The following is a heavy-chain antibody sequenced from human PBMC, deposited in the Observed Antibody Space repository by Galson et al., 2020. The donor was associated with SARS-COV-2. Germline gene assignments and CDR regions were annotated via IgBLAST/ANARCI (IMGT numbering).Heavy chain of an antibody. CDR3: ARGRYPRADGILLWMYRIASSGVFDS. D-gene: IGHD6-13*01. V-gene: IGHV4-34*01. Sequence: SQTLSLTCAVYGGTFSGYYWNWIRQSPGKGLEWIGEINDGGRTNYNPSLESRVGISVDTSKKQFSLKLSSVTAADTAVYHCARGRYPRADGILLWMYRIASSGVFDSWSQGTWVTVSS. J-gene: IGHJ4*02. CDR2: INDGGRT. CDR1: GGTFSGYY.